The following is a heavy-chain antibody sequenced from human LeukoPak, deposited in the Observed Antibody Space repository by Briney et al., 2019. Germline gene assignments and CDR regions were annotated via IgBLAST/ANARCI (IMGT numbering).Heavy chain of an antibody. D-gene: IGHD6-6*01. CDR2: MNPNSGNT. Sequence: GASVKVSCKASGYTFTSYDINWVRQATGQGLEWMGWMNPNSGNTGYAQKFQGRVTMTRNTSISTAYMELSSLRSEDTAVYYCAVKELAALRSYYYYYMDVWGKGTTVTVSS. V-gene: IGHV1-8*01. CDR3: AVKELAALRSYYYYYMDV. J-gene: IGHJ6*03. CDR1: GYTFTSYD.